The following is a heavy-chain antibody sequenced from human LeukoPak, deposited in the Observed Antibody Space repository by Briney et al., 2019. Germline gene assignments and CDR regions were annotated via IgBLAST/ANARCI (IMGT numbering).Heavy chain of an antibody. D-gene: IGHD3-9*01. CDR1: GFAFSNNW. V-gene: IGHV3-74*01. CDR3: ASSDWYAAFDI. J-gene: IGHJ3*02. Sequence: GGSLRLSCAASGFAFSNNWMHWVRQAPGKGLLWVSRINSDGSSTSYADSVKARFTISRDNTKNTLYLQMNSLRAEDTALYYCASSDWYAAFDIWGQGTMVTVSS. CDR2: INSDGSST.